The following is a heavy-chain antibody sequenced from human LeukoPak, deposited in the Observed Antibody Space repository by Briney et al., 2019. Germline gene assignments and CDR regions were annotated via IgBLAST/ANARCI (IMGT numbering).Heavy chain of an antibody. V-gene: IGHV1-18*01. J-gene: IGHJ4*02. CDR2: ISAYNGNT. D-gene: IGHD2-15*01. CDR1: GYTFTSYG. CDR3: ARVLLGYCSGGSCPYGY. Sequence: ASVKVSCKASGYTFTSYGISWVRQAPGQGLEWMGWISAYNGNTNYAQKLQGRVTMTTDTPTSTAYMELRSLRSDDTAVYYCARVLLGYCSGGSCPYGYWGQGTLVTVSS.